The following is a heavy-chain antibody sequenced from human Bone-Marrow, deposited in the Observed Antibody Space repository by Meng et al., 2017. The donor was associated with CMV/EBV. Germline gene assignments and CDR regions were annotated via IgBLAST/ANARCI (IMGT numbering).Heavy chain of an antibody. J-gene: IGHJ4*02. CDR2: MDPKNGNT. CDR3: ARAIMGRIFGTTEQLYYFEY. CDR1: GYTFTGYY. D-gene: IGHD3-3*01. Sequence: ASVKVSCKASGYTFTGYYMHWVRQGPGQGLEWMGWMDPKNGNTAYAQKFQGRVTMTRNTSLGTAYMELSNLRSEDTAVYYCARAIMGRIFGTTEQLYYFEYWGQGTLVTVSS. V-gene: IGHV1-8*02.